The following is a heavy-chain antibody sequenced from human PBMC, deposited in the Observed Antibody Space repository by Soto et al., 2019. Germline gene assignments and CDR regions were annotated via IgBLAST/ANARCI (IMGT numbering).Heavy chain of an antibody. Sequence: ASETMSLTRSVAGGTIRDRGCSLHWIRQPPGKGLEWIGYIYHSGYTYYNPSLRSRVTISVDKSKNHFSLKLSSVTAADTAVYYCARDQLEGNWFDPWGQGTLVTVSS. CDR1: GGTIRDRGCS. V-gene: IGHV4-30-2*01. CDR3: ARDQLEGNWFDP. CDR2: IYHSGYT. J-gene: IGHJ5*02. D-gene: IGHD1-1*01.